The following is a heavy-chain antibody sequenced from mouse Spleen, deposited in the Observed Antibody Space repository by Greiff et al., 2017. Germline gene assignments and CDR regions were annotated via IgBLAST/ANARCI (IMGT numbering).Heavy chain of an antibody. Sequence: VQLVESGPGLVQPSQSLSITCTVSGFSLTSYGVHWVRQSPGKGLEWLGVIWSGGSTDYNAAFISRLSISKDNSKSQVFFKMNSLQADDTAIYYCARNNYRYDAWFAYWGQGTLVTVSA. D-gene: IGHD2-14*01. V-gene: IGHV2-2*01. CDR3: ARNNYRYDAWFAY. J-gene: IGHJ3*01. CDR2: IWSGGST. CDR1: GFSLTSYG.